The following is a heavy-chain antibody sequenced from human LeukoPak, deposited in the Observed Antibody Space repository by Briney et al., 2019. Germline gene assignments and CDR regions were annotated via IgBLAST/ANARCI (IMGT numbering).Heavy chain of an antibody. CDR3: ARDGSGSDFSLDS. CDR2: IRHDGSDL. V-gene: IGHV3-7*04. Sequence: GGSLRLSCVGSGFNFDNYYMSWVRQAPGKGLEWVADIRHDGSDLYNVDSVRGRFTISRDNAKNSVFLQMNSLEGEDTAVYYCARDGSGSDFSLDSWGQGTLVTVSS. J-gene: IGHJ5*01. CDR1: GFNFDNYY. D-gene: IGHD3-10*01.